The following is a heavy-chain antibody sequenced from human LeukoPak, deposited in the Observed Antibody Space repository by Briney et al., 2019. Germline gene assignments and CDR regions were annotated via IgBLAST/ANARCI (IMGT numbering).Heavy chain of an antibody. D-gene: IGHD5-12*01. CDR1: GFTFSSYE. CDR3: ARVKSGYIKPGFDY. J-gene: IGHJ4*02. V-gene: IGHV3-48*03. CDR2: ISSSGSTI. Sequence: PGGSLRLSCAASGFTFSSYEMNWVRQAPGKGLEWVSYISSSGSTIYYADFVKGRFTISRDNAKNSLYLQMNSLRAEDTAVYYCARVKSGYIKPGFDYWGQGTLVTVSS.